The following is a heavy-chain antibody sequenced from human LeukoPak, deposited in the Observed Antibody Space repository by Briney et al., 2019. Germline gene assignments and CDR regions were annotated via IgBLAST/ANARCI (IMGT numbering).Heavy chain of an antibody. J-gene: IGHJ4*02. CDR2: IYYSGST. CDR1: GGSISSSSYY. CDR3: ASASAYDYVWGSYRQYYFDY. Sequence: SETLSLTCTVSGGSISSSSYYWGWIRQPPGKGLEWIGSIYYSGSTYYNPSLKSRVTISVDTSKNQFSLKLSSVTAADTAVYYCASASAYDYVWGSYRQYYFDYWGQGTLVTVSS. V-gene: IGHV4-39*07. D-gene: IGHD3-16*02.